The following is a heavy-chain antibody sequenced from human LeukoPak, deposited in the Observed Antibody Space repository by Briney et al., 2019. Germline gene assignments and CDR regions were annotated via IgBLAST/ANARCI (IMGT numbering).Heavy chain of an antibody. D-gene: IGHD3-22*01. CDR2: IYWDDGK. J-gene: IGHJ4*02. CDR1: GFSLSTSGVG. Sequence: SGPTLVNPTQTLTLTCTFSGFSLSTSGVGVGWIRQPPGKALEWLALIYWDDGKHYSPSLQSRLTITQDTSKKQVVLTMTNMDPVDTATYYCAHSTKYYYDSSGYYYSYRGQGTLVTVSS. V-gene: IGHV2-5*02. CDR3: AHSTKYYYDSSGYYYSY.